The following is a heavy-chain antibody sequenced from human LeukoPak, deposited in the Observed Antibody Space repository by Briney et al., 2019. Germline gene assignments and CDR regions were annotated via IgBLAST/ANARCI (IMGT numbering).Heavy chain of an antibody. Sequence: GSSVKVSCKASGGTFSSYAISWVRQAPGQGLEWMGRIIPILGIANYAQKFQGRVTITADKSTSTAYMELSSLRSEDTAVYYCARGVGMVRGVLGFQHWGQGTLVTVSS. D-gene: IGHD3-10*01. CDR1: GGTFSSYA. V-gene: IGHV1-69*04. J-gene: IGHJ1*01. CDR2: IIPILGIA. CDR3: ARGVGMVRGVLGFQH.